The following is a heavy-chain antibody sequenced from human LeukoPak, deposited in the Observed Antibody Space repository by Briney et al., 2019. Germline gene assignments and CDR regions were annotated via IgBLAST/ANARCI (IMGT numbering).Heavy chain of an antibody. V-gene: IGHV4-59*01. J-gene: IGHJ4*02. Sequence: SETLSLTCSVSGVSISSYHWTWIRQPPGEGLEWIGHIYNSGSTNYNPSLRGRVTISLVTSKNQVSLKLSSVTAADTAMYYCARKDGDGWGQGTLVTVSS. CDR3: ARKDGDG. D-gene: IGHD5-24*01. CDR2: IYNSGST. CDR1: GVSISSYH.